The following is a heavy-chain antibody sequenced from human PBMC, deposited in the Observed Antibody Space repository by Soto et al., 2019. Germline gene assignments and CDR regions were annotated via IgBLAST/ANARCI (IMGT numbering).Heavy chain of an antibody. CDR3: ARGYSRYYFDY. J-gene: IGHJ4*02. Sequence: QVQLAESGGGVVQPGRSLRLSCAASGFTFSSYGMHWVRQAPGKGLEWVAVIWYDGSNKYYADSVKGRFTISRDNSKNTLYLQMNSLRAEDTAVYYCARGYSRYYFDYWGQGTLVTVSS. CDR2: IWYDGSNK. D-gene: IGHD5-18*01. CDR1: GFTFSSYG. V-gene: IGHV3-33*01.